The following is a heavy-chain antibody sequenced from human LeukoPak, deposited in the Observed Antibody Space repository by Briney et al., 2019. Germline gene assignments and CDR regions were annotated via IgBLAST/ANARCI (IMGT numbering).Heavy chain of an antibody. CDR1: GYTFTDYY. V-gene: IGHV1-69-2*01. Sequence: ASVKVSCKVSGYTFTDYYMHWVQQAPGKGLEWMGLVDPEDGEIIYAEKFQGRVTITADTSTDTAYMELSSLRSEDTAVYYCATSVDTAMAELDYWGQGTLVTVSS. D-gene: IGHD5-18*01. CDR2: VDPEDGEI. CDR3: ATSVDTAMAELDY. J-gene: IGHJ4*02.